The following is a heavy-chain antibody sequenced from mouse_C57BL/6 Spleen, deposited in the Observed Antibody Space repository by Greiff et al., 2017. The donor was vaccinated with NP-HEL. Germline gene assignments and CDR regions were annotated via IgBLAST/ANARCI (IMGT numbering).Heavy chain of an antibody. CDR3: ARETGKAHYVDY. Sequence: DVKLQESGPGLVKPSQSLSLTCSVTGYSITSGYYWNWIRQFPGNKLEWMGYISYDGSNNYNPSLKNRISITRDTSKNQFFLKLNSVTTEDTATYYCARETGKAHYVDYWGQGTTLTVSS. J-gene: IGHJ2*01. D-gene: IGHD4-1*01. CDR2: ISYDGSN. CDR1: GYSITSGYY. V-gene: IGHV3-6*01.